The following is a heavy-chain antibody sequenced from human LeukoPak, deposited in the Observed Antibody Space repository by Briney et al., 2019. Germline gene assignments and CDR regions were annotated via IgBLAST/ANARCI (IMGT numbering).Heavy chain of an antibody. CDR2: IYDSGST. D-gene: IGHD2/OR15-2a*01. Sequence: PSETLCLTCGVSGGSMTNLYWTWIRQPPGKGLEWIGDIYDSGSTRYNPSLESRVTISVDTSKNQFSLKLSSVTAADTAVYYCAKGGSTNFYYGDVWGQGTTVTVSS. V-gene: IGHV4-59*01. CDR1: GGSMTNLY. CDR3: AKGGSTNFYYGDV. J-gene: IGHJ6*02.